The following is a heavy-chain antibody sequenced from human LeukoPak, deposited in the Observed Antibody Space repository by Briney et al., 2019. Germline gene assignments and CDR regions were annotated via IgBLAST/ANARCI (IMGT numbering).Heavy chain of an antibody. CDR1: GFTFGDYA. CDR2: IRSKAYGGTT. CDR3: TGYGPYYYCMDV. Sequence: GGSLRLSCTASGFTFGDYAMSWVRQAPGKGLEWVGFIRSKAYGGTTEYAASVKGRFTISRDDSKSIAYLQMNSLKTEDTAVYYCTGYGPYYYCMDVWGQGTTVTVSS. V-gene: IGHV3-49*04. D-gene: IGHD5-12*01. J-gene: IGHJ6*02.